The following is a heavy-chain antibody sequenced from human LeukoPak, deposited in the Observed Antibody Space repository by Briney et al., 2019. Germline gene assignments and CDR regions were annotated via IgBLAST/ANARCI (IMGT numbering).Heavy chain of an antibody. CDR2: INPSGGST. CDR3: ARGPRGYSYVRDAYYYMDV. V-gene: IGHV1-46*01. D-gene: IGHD5-18*01. CDR1: GYTFTSYY. J-gene: IGHJ6*03. Sequence: ASVKVSCKASGYTFTSYYMHWVRQAPGQGLEWMGIINPSGGSTSYAQKFQGRVTITADKSTSTAYMELSSLRSEDTAVYYCARGPRGYSYVRDAYYYMDVWGKGTTVTVSS.